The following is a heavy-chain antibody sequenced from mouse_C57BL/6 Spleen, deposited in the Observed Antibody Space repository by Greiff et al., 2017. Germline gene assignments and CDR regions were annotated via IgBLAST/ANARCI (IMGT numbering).Heavy chain of an antibody. CDR1: GYTFTSYW. CDR3: AREIYYDNDGAFAY. CDR2: IYPGSGST. D-gene: IGHD2-4*01. Sequence: QVQLKQPGAELVKPGASVKMSCKASGYTFTSYWITWVKQRPGQGLEWIGDIYPGSGSTNYNEKFKSKATLTVDTSSSTAYMQLSSLTSEDSAVYYCAREIYYDNDGAFAYWGQGTLVTVSA. V-gene: IGHV1-55*01. J-gene: IGHJ3*01.